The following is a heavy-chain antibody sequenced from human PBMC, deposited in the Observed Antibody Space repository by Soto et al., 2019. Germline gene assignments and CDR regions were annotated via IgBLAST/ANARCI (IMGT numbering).Heavy chain of an antibody. CDR3: ARCIAAAGTSIDC. CDR2: IYYIGST. CDR1: GGSISTYY. J-gene: IGHJ4*02. Sequence: QVQLQESGPGLVKPSETLSLTCTVSGGSISTYYWSWIRQPPGKGLECIGYIYYIGSTNYNPSLKSRVSISVDPSKNQFSLKLRSVTAAGTAVYYCARCIAAAGTSIDCWGQGALVTVSS. D-gene: IGHD6-13*01. V-gene: IGHV4-59*08.